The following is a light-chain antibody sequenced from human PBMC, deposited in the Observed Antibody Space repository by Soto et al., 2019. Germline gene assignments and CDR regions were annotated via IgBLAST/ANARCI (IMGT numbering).Light chain of an antibody. J-gene: IGLJ1*01. Sequence: QSVLTQPPSVSGAPGQRVTISCTGSSSNIGAGYDVHWYQLLPGTAPKLLIYGNSNRPSGVPDRFYGSKSVTSASLAITGLQAEDEADYYCQSYDSINYVFGTGTKLTVL. CDR1: SSNIGAGYD. CDR2: GNS. V-gene: IGLV1-40*01. CDR3: QSYDSINYV.